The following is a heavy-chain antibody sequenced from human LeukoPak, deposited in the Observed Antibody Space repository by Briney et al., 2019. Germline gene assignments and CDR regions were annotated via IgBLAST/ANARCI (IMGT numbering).Heavy chain of an antibody. D-gene: IGHD1-26*01. J-gene: IGHJ5*02. CDR1: GGSISSSGYY. CDR3: ARHEYSGSYYGLSWFDP. Sequence: SETLSLTCTVSGGSISSSGYYWGWIRRPPGKGLEWIASIYYSGSTYYNPSLKSRVTISVDTSKNQLSLKLSSLTAADTAVYYCARHEYSGSYYGLSWFDPWGQGTLVTVSS. CDR2: IYYSGST. V-gene: IGHV4-39*01.